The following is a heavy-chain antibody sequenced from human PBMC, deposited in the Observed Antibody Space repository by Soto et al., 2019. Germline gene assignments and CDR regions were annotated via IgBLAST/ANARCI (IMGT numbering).Heavy chain of an antibody. CDR1: GYTFSSIG. Sequence: GASVKVSCKASGYTFSSIGISWVRQAPGQGLEWMGWISPYKGNTYYAQRLQGRVTMTTDTSTSTAYMELRSLRSDDTAVYYSARDLDGSGNYYTDYWGQGTLVTVSS. D-gene: IGHD3-10*01. J-gene: IGHJ4*02. V-gene: IGHV1-18*01. CDR3: ARDLDGSGNYYTDY. CDR2: ISPYKGNT.